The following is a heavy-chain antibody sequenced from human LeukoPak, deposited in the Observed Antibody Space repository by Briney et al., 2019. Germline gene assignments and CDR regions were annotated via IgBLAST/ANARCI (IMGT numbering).Heavy chain of an antibody. J-gene: IGHJ4*02. D-gene: IGHD2-2*01. V-gene: IGHV3-23*01. CDR2: IRGSDASP. Sequence: GGSLRLSCAASGFTFATYTMGWVRQAPGKGLEWVSDIRGSDASPYYADSVKGRFTISRDNSKTTMYLQMNSLRAEDTAVYYCAKLGRYQLPLDDYWGQGTLVTVSS. CDR1: GFTFATYT. CDR3: AKLGRYQLPLDDY.